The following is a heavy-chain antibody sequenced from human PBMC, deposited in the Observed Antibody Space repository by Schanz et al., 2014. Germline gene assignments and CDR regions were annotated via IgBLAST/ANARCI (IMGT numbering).Heavy chain of an antibody. D-gene: IGHD3-22*01. CDR3: VSVYDSSGYVSFNY. J-gene: IGHJ4*02. CDR2: ISSSSSTI. V-gene: IGHV3-48*01. CDR1: GFPFSSYS. Sequence: EVQLVESGGGLVQPGGSLRLSCSASGFPFSSYSMNWVRQAPGKGLEWISYISSSSSTIYHADSVKGRFTISRDNAKNSLYLQMNSLRAEDTAVYYCVSVYDSSGYVSFNYWGQGTLVTVSS.